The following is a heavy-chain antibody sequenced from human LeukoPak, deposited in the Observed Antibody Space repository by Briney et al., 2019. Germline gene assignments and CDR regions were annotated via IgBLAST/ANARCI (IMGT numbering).Heavy chain of an antibody. CDR3: ARGLCGGDCYDY. Sequence: GGSLRLSCAASGFTFTDYWMSWVRQAPGKGLEWVSSISSNSDYIYYADSVKGRFTISRDNAKNSLYLQMNSLRAEDTAVYYCARGLCGGDCYDYWGQGTLVTVSS. V-gene: IGHV3-21*01. CDR2: ISSNSDYI. D-gene: IGHD2-21*01. CDR1: GFTFTDYW. J-gene: IGHJ4*02.